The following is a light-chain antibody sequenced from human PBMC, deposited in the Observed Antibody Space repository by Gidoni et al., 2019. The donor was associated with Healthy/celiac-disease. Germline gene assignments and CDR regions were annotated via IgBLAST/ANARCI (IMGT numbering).Light chain of an antibody. Sequence: VLTQSPGTLSLSPGERATLSCRASQSVSSSYLAWYQQKPGQAPRLLIYGASSRATGLPDRFSGSGSGTDFTLTISRLEPEDFAVYYCQQYGSSPRTFGQGTKVEIK. CDR1: QSVSSSY. V-gene: IGKV3-20*01. CDR2: GAS. J-gene: IGKJ1*01. CDR3: QQYGSSPRT.